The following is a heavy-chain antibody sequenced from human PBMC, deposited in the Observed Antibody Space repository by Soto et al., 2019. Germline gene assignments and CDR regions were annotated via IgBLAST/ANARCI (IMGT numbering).Heavy chain of an antibody. CDR2: IYYSGST. D-gene: IGHD3-22*01. V-gene: IGHV4-59*01. CDR1: GGSLNTYY. Sequence: SETLSLTCTVSGGSLNTYYWSWIRQPPGKGLEWIGFIYYSGSTNYNPSLKSRVTISVDTSKNQFSLKLSSVTAADTAVYYCARGEYYYDSSGIFDYWGQGTLVTVSS. CDR3: ARGEYYYDSSGIFDY. J-gene: IGHJ4*02.